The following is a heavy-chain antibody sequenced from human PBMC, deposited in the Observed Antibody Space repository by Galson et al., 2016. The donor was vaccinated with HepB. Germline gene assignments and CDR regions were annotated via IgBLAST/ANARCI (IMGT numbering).Heavy chain of an antibody. J-gene: IGHJ5*02. V-gene: IGHV3-7*03. CDR2: INQDGSQK. CDR1: GFTFSTYW. Sequence: SLRLSCAASGFTFSTYWMHWVRQAPGKGLEWVANINQDGSQKYYVDSAKGRFTISRDNAKNSLYLQMNSLTADDTAVYYCANFNVNPWGQGTLVTVSS. D-gene: IGHD3-3*01. CDR3: ANFNVNP.